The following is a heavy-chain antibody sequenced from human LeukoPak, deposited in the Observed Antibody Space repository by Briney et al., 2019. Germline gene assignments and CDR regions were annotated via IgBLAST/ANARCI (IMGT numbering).Heavy chain of an antibody. CDR1: GYTLTELS. CDR3: ATGGGSSTSTSLFDY. Sequence: ASVKVSCKVSGYTLTELSMHWVRQAPGKGLEWMGGFDPEDGETIYAQKFQGRVTMTEDTSTDTAYMELSSLRSEDTAVYYCATGGGSSTSTSLFDYWGQGTLVTVSS. D-gene: IGHD2-2*01. V-gene: IGHV1-24*01. J-gene: IGHJ4*02. CDR2: FDPEDGET.